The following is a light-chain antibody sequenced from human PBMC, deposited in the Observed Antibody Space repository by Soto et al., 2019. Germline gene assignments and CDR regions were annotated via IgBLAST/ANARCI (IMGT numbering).Light chain of an antibody. CDR1: QSISSW. CDR3: QQYNSFPWT. J-gene: IGKJ1*01. CDR2: KAS. V-gene: IGKV1-5*03. Sequence: DIQMTQSPSTLSTSVGDRVTITCRASQSISSWLAWYQQKPGKAPKLLIYKASSLESGVPSRFSGSGSGTEFTLTISSLQPDDLATYFCQQYNSFPWTGGQGTKVEIK.